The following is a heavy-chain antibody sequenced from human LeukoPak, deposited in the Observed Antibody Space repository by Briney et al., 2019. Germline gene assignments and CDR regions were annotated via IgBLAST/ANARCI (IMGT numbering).Heavy chain of an antibody. D-gene: IGHD1-26*01. J-gene: IGHJ4*02. CDR2: IIPIFGTA. Sequence: ASVKVSCKASGGTFSSYAISWVRQAPGQGLEWMGGIIPIFGTANYAQKFQGRVTITTDESTSTAYMELSRLRSEDTAVYYCARVGESGSYGNWGQGTLVTVSS. CDR1: GGTFSSYA. CDR3: ARVGESGSYGN. V-gene: IGHV1-69*05.